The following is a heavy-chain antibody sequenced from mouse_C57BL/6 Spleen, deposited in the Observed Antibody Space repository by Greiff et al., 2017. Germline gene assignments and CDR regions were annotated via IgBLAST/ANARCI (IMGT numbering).Heavy chain of an antibody. CDR1: GFNINDYY. CDR2: IDPEDGAT. CDR3: SFCSNSLAY. J-gene: IGHJ3*01. Sequence: VQLQQSGAELVKPGASVKLSCTASGFNINDYYMHWVKQRTEQGLAWIGRIDPEDGATKYAPKFQGKATMTADTSSSTAYMQLSRLTSDDTGVYYCSFCSNSLAYWGQGTVVTVSA. D-gene: IGHD2-5*01. V-gene: IGHV14-2*01.